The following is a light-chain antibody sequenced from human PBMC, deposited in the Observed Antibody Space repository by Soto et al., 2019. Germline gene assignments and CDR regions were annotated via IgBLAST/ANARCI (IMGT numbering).Light chain of an antibody. CDR3: QQYGRSPLT. J-gene: IGKJ5*01. CDR1: QGINSFSIQGINSFY. V-gene: IGKV3-20*01. CDR2: DTS. Sequence: EIVLTQSPGTLSLSPGERVTVSCRASQGINSFSIQGINSFYFAWYQQKAGQAPRLLISDTSTRATGIPDRFSGSGSGTDFTLTISRLEPEDFAVYYCQQYGRSPLTFGQGTRLEIK.